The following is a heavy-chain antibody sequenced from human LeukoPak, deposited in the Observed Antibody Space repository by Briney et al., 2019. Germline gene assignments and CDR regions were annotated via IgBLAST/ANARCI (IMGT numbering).Heavy chain of an antibody. V-gene: IGHV4-59*12. CDR1: GGSISSYY. CDR3: ARELKNDYGGNYY. CDR2: IYYSGST. Sequence: PSETLSLTCTVSGGSISSYYWSWIRQPPGKGLEWIGYIYYSGSTYYNPSLKSRVTISVDTSKNQFSLKLSSVTAADTAVYYCARELKNDYGGNYYWGQGTLVTVSS. D-gene: IGHD4-23*01. J-gene: IGHJ4*02.